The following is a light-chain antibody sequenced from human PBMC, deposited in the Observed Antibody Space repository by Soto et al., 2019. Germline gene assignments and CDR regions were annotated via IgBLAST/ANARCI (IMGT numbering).Light chain of an antibody. J-gene: IGLJ3*02. CDR3: AAWADSLNRWV. Sequence: QSVLTRPPSGSGTPGQRGTITCSGSSSNIGSNPVNWYQQLPGTAPKLLIYNSNQRPSGVPDRFSGSKSGTSASLAISGLQPEDEADCYCAAWADSLNRWVFGGGTKVTVL. CDR1: SSNIGSNP. V-gene: IGLV1-44*01. CDR2: NSN.